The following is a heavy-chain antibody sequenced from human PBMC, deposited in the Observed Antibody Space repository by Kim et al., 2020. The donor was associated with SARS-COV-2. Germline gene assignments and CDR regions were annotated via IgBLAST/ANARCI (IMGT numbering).Heavy chain of an antibody. V-gene: IGHV3-7*01. CDR3: AREDIVGATTYCDY. J-gene: IGHJ4*02. Sequence: GDSVKCRFTISRDNAKNSLYLQMNSLRAEDTAVYYCAREDIVGATTYCDYWGQGTLVTVSS. D-gene: IGHD1-26*01.